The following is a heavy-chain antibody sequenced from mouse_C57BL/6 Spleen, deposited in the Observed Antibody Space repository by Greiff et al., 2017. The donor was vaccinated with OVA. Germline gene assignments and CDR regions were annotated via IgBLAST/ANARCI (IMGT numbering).Heavy chain of an antibody. CDR3: ARDYGSSYPLDY. Sequence: LQESGAELVKPGASVKISCKASGYAFSSYWMNWVKQRPGKGLEWIGQIYPGDGDTNYNGKFKGKATLTADKSSSTAYMQLSSLTSEDSAVYFCARDYGSSYPLDYWGQGTTLTVSS. V-gene: IGHV1-80*01. CDR2: IYPGDGDT. D-gene: IGHD1-1*01. CDR1: GYAFSSYW. J-gene: IGHJ2*01.